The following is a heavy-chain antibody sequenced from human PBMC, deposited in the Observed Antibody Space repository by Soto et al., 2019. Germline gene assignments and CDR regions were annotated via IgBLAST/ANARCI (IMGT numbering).Heavy chain of an antibody. V-gene: IGHV1-8*01. D-gene: IGHD3-22*01. CDR1: GYTFTSYD. CDR2: VNRNSGNT. Sequence: QVQLVQSGAEVKKPGASVKVSCKASGYTFTSYDINWVRQGTGQGLGWMGWVNRNSGNTGYAQKFQGRVTMHRNTSNSTAYKELSSLRSEATAVHYCAREKNSYKSSGDSPTALDYWGPGTLVTVSS. J-gene: IGHJ4*02. CDR3: AREKNSYKSSGDSPTALDY.